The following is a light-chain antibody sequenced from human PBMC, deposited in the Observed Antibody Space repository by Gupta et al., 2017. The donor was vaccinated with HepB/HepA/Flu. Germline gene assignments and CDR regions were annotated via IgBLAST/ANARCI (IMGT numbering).Light chain of an antibody. J-gene: IGKJ2*04. V-gene: IGKV3-15*01. CDR1: QSVSSN. CDR3: QQYNDWPRS. CDR2: GAS. Sequence: EIVMTQSPVTLSVSPGESATLSCRASQSVSSNLAWYQQKPGQAPRLLIYGASTRATGIPARFSGSGSGTEFTLTISSLQSEDFAVYYCQQYNDWPRSFGQGTKLEIK.